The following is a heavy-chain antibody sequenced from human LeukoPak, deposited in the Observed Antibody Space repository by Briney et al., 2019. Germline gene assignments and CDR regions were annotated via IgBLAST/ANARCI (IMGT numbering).Heavy chain of an antibody. D-gene: IGHD3-10*01. CDR2: ISSSSSTI. Sequence: RAGGSLRLSCAASGFTFRSYSMNWVRQAPGKGLEWVSYISSSSSTIYYADSVKGRFTISRDNAKNSLYLQMNSLRAEDTAVYYCARDRRSGSYGGMFDYWGQGTLVTVSS. V-gene: IGHV3-48*01. J-gene: IGHJ4*02. CDR1: GFTFRSYS. CDR3: ARDRRSGSYGGMFDY.